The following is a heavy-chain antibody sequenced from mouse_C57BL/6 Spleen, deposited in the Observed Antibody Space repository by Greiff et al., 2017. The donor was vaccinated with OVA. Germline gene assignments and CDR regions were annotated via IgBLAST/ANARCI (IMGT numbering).Heavy chain of an antibody. CDR2: INPYNGGT. V-gene: IGHV1-19*01. CDR1: GYTFTDYY. CDR3: ATYGYDEGFYAMDY. Sequence: VQLQQSGPVLVKPGASVKMSCKASGYTFTDYYMNWVKQSHGKSLEWIGVINPYNGGTSYNQKFKGKATLTVDKSSSTAYMELNSLTSEDSAVYYCATYGYDEGFYAMDYWGQGTSVTVSS. D-gene: IGHD2-2*01. J-gene: IGHJ4*01.